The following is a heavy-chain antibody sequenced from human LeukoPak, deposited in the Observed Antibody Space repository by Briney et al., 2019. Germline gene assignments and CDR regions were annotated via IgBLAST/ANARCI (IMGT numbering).Heavy chain of an antibody. Sequence: PSETLSLTCTVSGGSISSSSYYWGWIRQPPGKGLEWIGSIYYSGSTYYNPSLKSRVTISVDTSKNQFSLKLSSVTAADTAVYYCAGAIVVVPAARVYYYYGMDVWGQGTTVTVSS. CDR3: AGAIVVVPAARVYYYYGMDV. V-gene: IGHV4-39*01. J-gene: IGHJ6*02. CDR1: GGSISSSSYY. CDR2: IYYSGST. D-gene: IGHD2-2*01.